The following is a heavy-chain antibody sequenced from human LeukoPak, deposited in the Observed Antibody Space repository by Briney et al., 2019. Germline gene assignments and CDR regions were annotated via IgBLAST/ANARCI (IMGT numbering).Heavy chain of an antibody. Sequence: PSETLSLTCAVYGGSFSGYYWSWIRQPPGKGLEWIGEINHSGSTNYNPSLKSRVTISVDTSKNQFSLKLSSVTAADTAVYYCARGPPLYYYDSSGYYHGWGQGTLVTVSS. V-gene: IGHV4-34*01. CDR2: INHSGST. CDR3: ARGPPLYYYDSSGYYHG. CDR1: GGSFSGYY. J-gene: IGHJ4*02. D-gene: IGHD3-22*01.